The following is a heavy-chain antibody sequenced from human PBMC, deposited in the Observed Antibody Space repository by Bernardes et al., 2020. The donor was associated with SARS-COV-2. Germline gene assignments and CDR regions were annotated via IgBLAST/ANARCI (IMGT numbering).Heavy chain of an antibody. V-gene: IGHV4-59*01. D-gene: IGHD2-21*01. Sequence: SDTLSLTCTVSGGSINNYYWTWIRQPPGKGLEWIGYIYYSGSTKYNPSLKSRVTISVDTSKNQFSLKLSSVTAADTAVYYCARDVSGLISNYYYGLDVWGQGTTVTVSS. CDR2: IYYSGST. CDR3: ARDVSGLISNYYYGLDV. J-gene: IGHJ6*02. CDR1: GGSINNYY.